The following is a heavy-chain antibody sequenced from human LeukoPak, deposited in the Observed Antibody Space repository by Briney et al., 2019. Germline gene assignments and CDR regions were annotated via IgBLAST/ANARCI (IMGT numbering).Heavy chain of an antibody. CDR1: GFSVSSNY. CDR2: IYSDETT. V-gene: IGHV3-53*01. D-gene: IGHD2-15*01. J-gene: IGHJ4*02. Sequence: GGSLRLSCAASGFSVSSNYMSWVRQAPGKGLEWVALIYSDETTYYADSVKGRFTISSDNSKSTLYLQMNSLRAEDTGVYYCARHWQLRGKGTLVTVSP. CDR3: ARHWQL.